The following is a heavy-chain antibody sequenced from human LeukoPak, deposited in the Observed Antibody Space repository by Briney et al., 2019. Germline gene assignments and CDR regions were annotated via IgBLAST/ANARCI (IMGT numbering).Heavy chain of an antibody. V-gene: IGHV3-30*18. CDR1: GFTFSNYG. CDR2: ISYDGSNE. Sequence: PGGSLRLSCAASGFTFSNYGMHWVRQAPGKGLEWVAVISYDGSNEYYADSVKGRFTISRDNSKNTLYLQMNSLRAEDTAVYYCAKSGYGSSWHLHFDYWGQGTLVTVSS. J-gene: IGHJ4*02. CDR3: AKSGYGSSWHLHFDY. D-gene: IGHD6-13*01.